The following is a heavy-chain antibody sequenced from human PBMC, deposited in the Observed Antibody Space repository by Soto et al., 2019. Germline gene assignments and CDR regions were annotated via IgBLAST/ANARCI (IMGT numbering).Heavy chain of an antibody. Sequence: SETLSLTCAVYGGSFSGYYWSWIRQPPGKGLEWIGEINHSGSTNYNPSLKSRVTISVDTSKNQFSLKLSSVTAADTAVYYCAKDYYFWSGYCFDYWGQGTLVTVSS. CDR3: AKDYYFWSGYCFDY. CDR2: INHSGST. V-gene: IGHV4-34*01. J-gene: IGHJ4*02. D-gene: IGHD3-3*01. CDR1: GGSFSGYY.